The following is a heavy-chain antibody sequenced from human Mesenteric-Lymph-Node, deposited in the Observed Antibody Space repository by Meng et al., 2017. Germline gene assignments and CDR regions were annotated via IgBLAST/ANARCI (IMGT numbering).Heavy chain of an antibody. CDR1: GYNVTGYW. Sequence: QGQWGRSGAEVKEPEGSVKVSCKASGYNVTGYWLYWIRQAPGQGLEWMGRINPNSGGTNYAQKFQGRVTMTRDTSISTAYMELSRLRSDDTAVYYCASYGYSSGWIYWGQGTLVTVSS. CDR2: INPNSGGT. CDR3: ASYGYSSGWIY. D-gene: IGHD6-19*01. V-gene: IGHV1-2*06. J-gene: IGHJ4*02.